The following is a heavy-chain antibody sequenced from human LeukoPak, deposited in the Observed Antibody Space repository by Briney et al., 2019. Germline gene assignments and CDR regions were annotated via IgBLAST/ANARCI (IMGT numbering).Heavy chain of an antibody. CDR3: ARDLDTAMGLDY. D-gene: IGHD5-18*01. V-gene: IGHV3-21*01. J-gene: IGHJ4*02. Sequence: GGSLRLSCAASGFTFSSYSMNWVRQAPGKGLEWVSSISSSSSYIYYADSVEGRFTISRDNAKNSLYLQMNSLRAEDTAVYYCARDLDTAMGLDYWGQGTLVTVSS. CDR1: GFTFSSYS. CDR2: ISSSSSYI.